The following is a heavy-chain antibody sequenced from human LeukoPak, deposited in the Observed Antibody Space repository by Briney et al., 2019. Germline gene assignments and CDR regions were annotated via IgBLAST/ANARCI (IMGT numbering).Heavy chain of an antibody. CDR1: GYTFTSYG. V-gene: IGHV1-18*01. J-gene: IGHJ4*02. CDR2: ISAYNGNT. D-gene: IGHD2-8*01. Sequence: ASVKVSCKASGYTFTSYGISWVRQAPGQGLEGMGWISAYNGNTNYAQKLQGRVTMTRDTSTSTAYMKLRSLRSDDTAVYYCARDRGQDIVLMVYAIRGGDFDYWGRGTLVTVSS. CDR3: ARDRGQDIVLMVYAIRGGDFDY.